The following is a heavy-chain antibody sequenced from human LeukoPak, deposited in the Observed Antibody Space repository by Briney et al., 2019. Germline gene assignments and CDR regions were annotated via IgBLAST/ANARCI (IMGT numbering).Heavy chain of an antibody. J-gene: IGHJ4*02. CDR1: GGSIISYGYY. CDR3: ARDRMDTALAFFFDY. V-gene: IGHV4-31*03. D-gene: IGHD5-18*01. Sequence: SETLSLTCSVSGGSIISYGYYWTWIRQYPGKGLEWIGNIFYNGTTYYNPSFKGRVTVSGDTSKNQFSLNLNSLTAADTAVYYCARDRMDTALAFFFDYWGQGTLVTVSS. CDR2: IFYNGTT.